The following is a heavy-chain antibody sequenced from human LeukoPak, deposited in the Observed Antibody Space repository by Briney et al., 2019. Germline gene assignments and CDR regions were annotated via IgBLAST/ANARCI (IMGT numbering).Heavy chain of an antibody. CDR1: GNYW. Sequence: GGSLRLSCAASGNYWMHWVRQVPGKGLVWVSHINSDGSWTSYADSVKGRFTISKDNAKNTVYLQMNSLRAEDTAVYYCVSFYETYWGRGTLVTASS. D-gene: IGHD2/OR15-2a*01. J-gene: IGHJ4*02. CDR3: VSFYETY. V-gene: IGHV3-74*01. CDR2: INSDGSWT.